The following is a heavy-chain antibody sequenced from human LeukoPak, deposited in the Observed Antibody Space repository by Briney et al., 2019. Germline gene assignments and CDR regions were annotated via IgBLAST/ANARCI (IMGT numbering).Heavy chain of an antibody. V-gene: IGHV1-69*13. CDR2: IIPIFGTA. CDR1: GGTFISYA. D-gene: IGHD3-22*01. CDR3: ARDRNYYDSSGPDAFDI. Sequence: ASVKVSCKASGGTFISYAISWVRQAPGQGLEWMGGIIPIFGTANYAQKFQGRVTITADESTSTAYMELSSLRSEDTAVYYCARDRNYYDSSGPDAFDIWGQGTMVTVSS. J-gene: IGHJ3*02.